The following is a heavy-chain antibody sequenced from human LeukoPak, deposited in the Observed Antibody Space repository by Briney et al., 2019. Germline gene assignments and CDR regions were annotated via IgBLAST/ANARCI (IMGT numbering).Heavy chain of an antibody. J-gene: IGHJ4*02. V-gene: IGHV4-4*07. CDR2: IYTSGST. Sequence: SETLSLTCTVSGGSISSYYRSWIRQPAGKGLEWIGRIYTSGSTNYNPSLKSRVTMSVDTSKNQFSLKLSSVTAADTAVYYCARDPYGDYVAGYYFDYWGQGTLVTVSS. CDR1: GGSISSYY. D-gene: IGHD4-17*01. CDR3: ARDPYGDYVAGYYFDY.